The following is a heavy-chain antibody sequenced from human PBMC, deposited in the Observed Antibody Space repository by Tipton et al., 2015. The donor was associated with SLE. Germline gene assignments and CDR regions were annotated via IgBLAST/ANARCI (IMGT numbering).Heavy chain of an antibody. J-gene: IGHJ4*02. CDR1: GYSITSGYY. Sequence: GLVKPSQTLSLTCAVSGYSITSGYYWGWIRQPPGKGLEWIGSIYYSGTTSYNPSLKSRATISVDTSKNQFSLRLSSVTATDTAVYYCARDAWGGSYDFDSWGRGTLVTVSS. CDR3: ARDAWGGSYDFDS. V-gene: IGHV4-38-2*02. D-gene: IGHD1-26*01. CDR2: IYYSGTT.